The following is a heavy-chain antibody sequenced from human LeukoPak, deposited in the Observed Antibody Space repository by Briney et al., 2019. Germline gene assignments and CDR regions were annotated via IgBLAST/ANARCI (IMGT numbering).Heavy chain of an antibody. J-gene: IGHJ4*02. Sequence: PGGSLRLSCAASGFTFSSYGMSWVRQAPGKGLEWVSAISGSGGSTYYADSVKGRFTISRDNSKNTLYLQMNSLRAEDTAVYYCAKASNYYDSSGYYYFDYWGQGTLVTVSS. V-gene: IGHV3-23*01. CDR1: GFTFSSYG. D-gene: IGHD3-22*01. CDR2: ISGSGGST. CDR3: AKASNYYDSSGYYYFDY.